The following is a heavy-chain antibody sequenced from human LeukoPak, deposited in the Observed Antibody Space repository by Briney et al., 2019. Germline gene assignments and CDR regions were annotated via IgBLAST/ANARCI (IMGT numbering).Heavy chain of an antibody. CDR2: IYPGDSDT. CDR1: GYIFTSYW. D-gene: IGHD3-10*01. CDR3: ARRDYYGSGSYYHYYFDY. V-gene: IGHV5-51*01. Sequence: GESLQISCKGSGYIFTSYWIGWVRQTPGKGLEWMGIIYPGDSDTRYSPSFQGQVTISADKSISTAYLQWSSLKASDTAMYYCARRDYYGSGSYYHYYFDYWGQGTLVTVSS. J-gene: IGHJ4*02.